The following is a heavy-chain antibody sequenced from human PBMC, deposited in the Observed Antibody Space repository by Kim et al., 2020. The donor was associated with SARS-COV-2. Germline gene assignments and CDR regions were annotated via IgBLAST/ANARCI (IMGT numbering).Heavy chain of an antibody. CDR3: ASKIAVAETGYY. D-gene: IGHD6-19*01. Sequence: GGSLRLSCAASGFMFSDRSMNWVRQAPGKGLEWVSAITSSSSFTYYADSVKGRFTISRDNAKNSLYLQMNSLRAEDTAMYYCASKIAVAETGYYWGQGTLVTVSS. J-gene: IGHJ4*02. CDR2: ITSSSSFT. V-gene: IGHV3-21*01. CDR1: GFMFSDRS.